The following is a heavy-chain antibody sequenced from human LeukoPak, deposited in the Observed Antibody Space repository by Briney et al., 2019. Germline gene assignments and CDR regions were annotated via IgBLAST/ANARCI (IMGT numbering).Heavy chain of an antibody. V-gene: IGHV3-21*01. CDR3: ARGIAARPPSLAEY. CDR2: ISSSSSYI. J-gene: IGHJ4*02. CDR1: RFTFSSYS. Sequence: GGSLRLSCAASRFTFSSYSMNWVRHAPGKGLEWVSSISSSSSYIYYADSVKGRFTISRDNAKNSLYLQMNSLRAEDTAVYYCARGIAARPPSLAEYWGQGTLVTVSS. D-gene: IGHD6-6*01.